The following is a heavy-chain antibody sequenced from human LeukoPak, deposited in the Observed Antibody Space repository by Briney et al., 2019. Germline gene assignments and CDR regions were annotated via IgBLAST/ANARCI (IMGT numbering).Heavy chain of an antibody. CDR1: GFTFDDYA. CDR2: ISWNSGSI. Sequence: PGGSLRLSCAASGFTFDDYAMHWVRQAPGKGLEWVSGISWNSGSIGYADSVKGRFTISRDNAKNSLYLQMSSLRAEDTALYYCAKDFQYYDSSGYLDYWGQGTLVTVSS. V-gene: IGHV3-9*01. CDR3: AKDFQYYDSSGYLDY. J-gene: IGHJ4*02. D-gene: IGHD3-22*01.